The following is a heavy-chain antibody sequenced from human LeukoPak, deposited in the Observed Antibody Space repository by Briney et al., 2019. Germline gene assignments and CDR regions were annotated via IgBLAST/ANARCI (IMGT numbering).Heavy chain of an antibody. V-gene: IGHV3-43*02. CDR2: ISGDGGST. CDR3: AIAILGGSWYIGDY. J-gene: IGHJ4*02. Sequence: PGGSLRLSCAASGFTFSSYAMSWVRQAPGKGLEWVSAISGDGGSTYYADSVKGRFTISRDNSKNSLYLQMNSLRTEDTALYYCAIAILGGSWYIGDYWGQGTLVTVSS. D-gene: IGHD6-13*01. CDR1: GFTFSSYA.